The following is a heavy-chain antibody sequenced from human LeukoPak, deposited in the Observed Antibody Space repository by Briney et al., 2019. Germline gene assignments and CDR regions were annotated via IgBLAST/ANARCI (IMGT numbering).Heavy chain of an antibody. CDR3: AGHMRGMVPPYNWFDP. D-gene: IGHD3-10*01. CDR2: INHSGST. V-gene: IGHV4-34*01. J-gene: IGHJ5*02. Sequence: SETLSLTCAVYGGSFSGYYWSWIRQPPGKGLEWIGEINHSGSTNYNPSLKSRVTISVDTSKNQFSLKLSSVTAADTAVYYCAGHMRGMVPPYNWFDPWGQGTLVTVSS. CDR1: GGSFSGYY.